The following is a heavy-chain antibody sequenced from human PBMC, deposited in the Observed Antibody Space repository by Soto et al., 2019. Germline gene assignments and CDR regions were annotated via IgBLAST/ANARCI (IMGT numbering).Heavy chain of an antibody. V-gene: IGHV1-8*01. D-gene: IGHD3-9*01. Sequence: ASVKVSCKASGYTFTSYDINWVRQATGQGLEWMGWMNPNSGNTGYAQKFQGRVTMTRNTSISTAYMELSSLRSEDTAVYYCASDILTGHKEKNWFDPWGQGTLVTVSS. CDR2: MNPNSGNT. CDR1: GYTFTSYD. CDR3: ASDILTGHKEKNWFDP. J-gene: IGHJ5*02.